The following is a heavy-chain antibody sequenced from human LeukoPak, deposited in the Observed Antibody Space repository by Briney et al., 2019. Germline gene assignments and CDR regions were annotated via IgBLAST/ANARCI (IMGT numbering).Heavy chain of an antibody. Sequence: GGSLRLSCAASGFTFSNAWMSWVRQAPGKGLEWVGRIKSKTDGGTTDYAAPVKGRFTISRDDSKNTLYLQMNGLKTEDTAVYYCTTDGLAYCGGDCYSGFDYWGQGTLVTVSS. J-gene: IGHJ4*02. CDR2: IKSKTDGGTT. CDR1: GFTFSNAW. CDR3: TTDGLAYCGGDCYSGFDY. D-gene: IGHD2-21*02. V-gene: IGHV3-15*01.